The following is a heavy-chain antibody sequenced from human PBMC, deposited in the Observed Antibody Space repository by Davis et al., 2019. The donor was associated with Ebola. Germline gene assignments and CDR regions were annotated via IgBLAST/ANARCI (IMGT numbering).Heavy chain of an antibody. CDR3: ARDRDYYDTSAYHPRGWFDL. V-gene: IGHV3-30*03. CDR1: GFTFSSYG. CDR2: ISYDGSNK. D-gene: IGHD3-22*01. Sequence: GESLKISCAASGFTFSSYGMHWVRQAPGKGLEWVAVISYDGSNKYYADSVKGRFTISRDNSKYTLYLQMNSLRAEDTAVYFCARDRDYYDTSAYHPRGWFDLWGQGTLVTVSS. J-gene: IGHJ5*02.